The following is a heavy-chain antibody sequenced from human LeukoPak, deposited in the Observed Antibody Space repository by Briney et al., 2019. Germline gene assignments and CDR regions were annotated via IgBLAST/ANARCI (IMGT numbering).Heavy chain of an antibody. D-gene: IGHD6-19*01. CDR1: GGSISSGSCY. V-gene: IGHV4-61*02. J-gene: IGHJ6*03. CDR2: IYTSGST. Sequence: SQTLSLTCTVSGGSISSGSCYWSWIRQPAGKGLEWIGRIYTSGSTNYNPSLKSRVTISVDTSKNQFSLKLSSVTAADTAVYYCARVNSSGFNYYYYYMDVWGKGTTVTVSS. CDR3: ARVNSSGFNYYYYYMDV.